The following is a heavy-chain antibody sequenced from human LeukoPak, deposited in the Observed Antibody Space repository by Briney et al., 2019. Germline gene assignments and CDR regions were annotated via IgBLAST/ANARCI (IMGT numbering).Heavy chain of an antibody. D-gene: IGHD6-19*01. J-gene: IGHJ3*02. CDR3: ARYGNGAWLAHYAFDS. CDR2: INPDGSEK. V-gene: IGHV3-7*01. Sequence: GGSLRLSCAASGFTVSSNYMSWVRQAPGKGLEWVANINPDGSEKYYADSVKGRFAISRDNAENSLYLQMNSLRAEDTAVYYCARYGNGAWLAHYAFDSWGQGTMVTVSS. CDR1: GFTVSSNY.